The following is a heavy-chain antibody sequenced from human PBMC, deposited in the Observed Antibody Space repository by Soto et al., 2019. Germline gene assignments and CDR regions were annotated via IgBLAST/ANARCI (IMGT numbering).Heavy chain of an antibody. V-gene: IGHV4-59*01. CDR3: ARTDTAMVIRGMDV. CDR1: GGSISSYY. D-gene: IGHD5-18*01. CDR2: IYYSGST. Sequence: SETLSLTCSVSGGSISSYYWSWIWQAPGKGLEWIGYIYYSGSTNYNPSLKSRVTISVDTSKNQFSLNLRSVTAADSAVYYCARTDTAMVIRGMDVWGQGTTVTVSS. J-gene: IGHJ6*02.